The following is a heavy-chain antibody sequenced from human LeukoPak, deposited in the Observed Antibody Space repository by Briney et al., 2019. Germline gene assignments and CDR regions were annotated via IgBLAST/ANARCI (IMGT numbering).Heavy chain of an antibody. D-gene: IGHD3/OR15-3a*01. CDR1: GGSFSGYY. J-gene: IGHJ4*02. V-gene: IGHV4-34*01. CDR3: ARVDFGTRRDY. Sequence: SETLSLTCAVYGGSFSGYYWSWIRQPPGKGLEWIGEINHSGSTNYNPSLKSRVTTSVDTSRNQFSLKLSSVTAADTAVYYCARVDFGTRRDYWGQGTLVTVSS. CDR2: INHSGST.